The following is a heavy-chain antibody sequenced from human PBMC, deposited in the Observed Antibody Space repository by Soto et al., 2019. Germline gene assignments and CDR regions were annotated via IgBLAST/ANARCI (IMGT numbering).Heavy chain of an antibody. CDR1: GGSINSGDYS. Sequence: SETLSLTSTVSGGSINSGDYSWTWIRQPPGKGLEWIGYIYHTGTTYYNMSLKSRVTISVDRSKNQFSLKLSSVTAADTAVYYCARGINYYDSSGDSWFDPWGQGTLVTVS. V-gene: IGHV4-30-2*01. CDR2: IYHTGTT. CDR3: ARGINYYDSSGDSWFDP. J-gene: IGHJ5*02. D-gene: IGHD3-22*01.